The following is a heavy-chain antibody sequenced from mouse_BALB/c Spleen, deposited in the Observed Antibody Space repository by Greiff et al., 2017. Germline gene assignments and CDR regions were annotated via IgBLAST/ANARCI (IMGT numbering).Heavy chain of an antibody. Sequence: GMLVESGPGLVAPSQSLSITCTVSGFSLSRYSVHWVRQPPGKGLEWLGMIWGGGSTDYHSALKSRLSISKDNSKSQVFLKMNSLQTDDTAMYYCAYYGNYVETWGQGTLVTVSA. V-gene: IGHV2-6-4*01. CDR2: IWGGGST. J-gene: IGHJ3*01. CDR1: GFSLSRYS. CDR3: AYYGNYVET. D-gene: IGHD2-1*01.